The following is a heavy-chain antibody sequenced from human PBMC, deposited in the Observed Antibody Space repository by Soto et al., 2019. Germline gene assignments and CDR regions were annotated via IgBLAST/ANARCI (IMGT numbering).Heavy chain of an antibody. CDR1: GFTFSDYS. J-gene: IGHJ4*02. D-gene: IGHD3-3*01. V-gene: IGHV3-23*01. CDR3: VRLGGTDFWSGYYVGTLDY. Sequence: GGSLRLSCAASGFTFSDYSMHWVRQAPGKGLEWVSVITGSRGKTYYADSVKGRFTISRDNTKNSLYLQMNSLRAEDTAVYYCVRLGGTDFWSGYYVGTLDYWGQGTLVTVSS. CDR2: ITGSRGKT.